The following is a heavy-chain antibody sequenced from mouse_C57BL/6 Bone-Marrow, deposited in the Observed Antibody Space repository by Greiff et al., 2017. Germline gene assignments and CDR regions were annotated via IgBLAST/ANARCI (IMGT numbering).Heavy chain of an antibody. Sequence: QVQLQQPGAELVKPGASVKMSCKASGYTFTSYWITWVKQRPGQGLEWIGDFYPGSGSTNYNEKFKSKATLTVDTSSSTAYMQLSSLTSEDAAVYYGARYGYGRSADWRFDVWGTGTTVTVSS. V-gene: IGHV1-55*01. CDR3: ARYGYGRSADWRFDV. CDR1: GYTFTSYW. CDR2: FYPGSGST. D-gene: IGHD1-1*01. J-gene: IGHJ1*03.